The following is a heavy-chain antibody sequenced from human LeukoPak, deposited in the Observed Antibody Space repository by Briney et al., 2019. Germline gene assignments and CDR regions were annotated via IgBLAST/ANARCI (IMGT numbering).Heavy chain of an antibody. CDR1: GGSISSSSYY. Sequence: SETLSLTCTVSGGSISSSSYYWGWIRQPPGKGLEWIGSIYYSGSTYYNPSLKSRVTISVDTSKNQFSLKLSSVTAADTAVYYCARDRITGTTILDYWAREPWSPSPQ. D-gene: IGHD1-7*01. CDR3: ARDRITGTTILDY. J-gene: IGHJ4*02. V-gene: IGHV4-39*07. CDR2: IYYSGST.